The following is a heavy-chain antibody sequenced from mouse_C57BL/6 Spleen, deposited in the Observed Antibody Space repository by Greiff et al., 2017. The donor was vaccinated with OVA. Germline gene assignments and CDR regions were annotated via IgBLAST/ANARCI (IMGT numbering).Heavy chain of an antibody. Sequence: QVQLQQSGAELMKPGASVKLSCKATGYTFTGYWIEWVKQRPGHGLEWIGEILPGSGSTNYHEKFKGKATFTADTSSNTAYMQLSSLTTEDSAIYYCARGARRSYYFDYWGQGNTLTVSS. D-gene: IGHD1-1*01. V-gene: IGHV1-9*01. CDR2: ILPGSGST. CDR1: GYTFTGYW. J-gene: IGHJ2*01. CDR3: ARGARRSYYFDY.